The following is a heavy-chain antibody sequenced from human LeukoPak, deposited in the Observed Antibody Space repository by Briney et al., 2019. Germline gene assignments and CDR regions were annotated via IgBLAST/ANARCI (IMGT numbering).Heavy chain of an antibody. CDR1: GFTFSSYS. J-gene: IGHJ4*02. D-gene: IGHD3-16*01. CDR2: ISSSSSYI. CDR3: ARRWGYY. Sequence: GGSLRLSCAAPGFTFSSYSMNWVRQAPGKGLEWVSSISSSSSYIYYGDSVKGRFTISRDNAKNSLYLQMNSLRAEDTAVYYCARRWGYYWGQGTLVTVSS. V-gene: IGHV3-21*01.